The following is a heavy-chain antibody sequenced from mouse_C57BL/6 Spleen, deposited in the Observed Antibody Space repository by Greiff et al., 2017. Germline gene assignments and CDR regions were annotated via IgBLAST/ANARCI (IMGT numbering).Heavy chain of an antibody. Sequence: QVQLQQPGAELVKPGASVKLSCKASGYTFTSYWMHWVKQRPGQGLEWIGMIHPNSGSTNYNEKFKSKATLTVDKSSSTAYMQLSSLTSEDSAVYYCGRGAIYYGCDGYYAMDYWGQGTSVTVSS. CDR3: GRGAIYYGCDGYYAMDY. V-gene: IGHV1-64*01. D-gene: IGHD2-2*01. CDR2: IHPNSGST. J-gene: IGHJ4*01. CDR1: GYTFTSYW.